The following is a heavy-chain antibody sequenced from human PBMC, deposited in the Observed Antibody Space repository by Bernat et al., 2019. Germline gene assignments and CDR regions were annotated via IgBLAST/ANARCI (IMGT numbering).Heavy chain of an antibody. CDR2: IGGSDGNT. CDR1: GFTFSNYA. Sequence: EVQLLESGGGLVQPGGSLRLSCAASGFTFSNYAMSWVRQAPGKGLGWVSAIGGSDGNTYYAESVKGRFTISRDNSKNILYLQMNSLRAEDTAVYSCSRPGGSYVFRGFDSWGQGTLVTVSS. V-gene: IGHV3-23*01. D-gene: IGHD1-26*01. CDR3: SRPGGSYVFRGFDS. J-gene: IGHJ4*02.